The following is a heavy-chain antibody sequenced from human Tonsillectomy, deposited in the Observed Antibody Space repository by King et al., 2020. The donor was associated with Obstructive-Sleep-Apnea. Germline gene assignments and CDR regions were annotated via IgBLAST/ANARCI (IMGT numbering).Heavy chain of an antibody. V-gene: IGHV4-59*01. CDR1: GGSISSFY. J-gene: IGHJ4*02. Sequence: LQLQESGPGLVKPSETLSLTCTVSGGSISSFYWSWIRQPPGKGLEWIGYIYYSGSTNYNPSLKSRFTISVDTSKNQFSLNLRSVTAPDTAVYYCARAGDYGDSLYWGQGTLVTVSS. D-gene: IGHD4-17*01. CDR2: IYYSGST. CDR3: ARAGDYGDSLY.